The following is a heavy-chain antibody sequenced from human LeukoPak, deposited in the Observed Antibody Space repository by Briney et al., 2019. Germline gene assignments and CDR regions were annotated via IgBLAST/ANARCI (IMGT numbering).Heavy chain of an antibody. D-gene: IGHD3-3*01. V-gene: IGHV1-46*01. CDR3: ARDPSYDFWSGYQNWFDP. J-gene: IGHJ5*02. CDR1: GYTFTNNY. CDR2: IYPRDGST. Sequence: ASVTVSCKASGYTFTNNYLHWVRQAPGQGLEWMGMIYPRDGSTSYAQNFQGRVTVTRDTSTSTAYMELRSLRSDDTAVYYCARDPSYDFWSGYQNWFDPWGQGTLVTVSS.